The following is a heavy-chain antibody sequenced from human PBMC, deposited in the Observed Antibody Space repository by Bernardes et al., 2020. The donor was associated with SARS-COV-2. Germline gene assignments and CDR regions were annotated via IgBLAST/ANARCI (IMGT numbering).Heavy chain of an antibody. V-gene: IGHV1-8*01. J-gene: IGHJ4*02. Sequence: ASVKVSCKASGYTFTSYDINWARQATGQGLEWMGWMNPNSGNTGYAQKFQGRVTMTRNTSISTAYMELSSLRSEDTAVYYCVHRYYYDSSGYYRLGSYFDYWGQGTLVTVSS. CDR2: MNPNSGNT. CDR1: GYTFTSYD. CDR3: VHRYYYDSSGYYRLGSYFDY. D-gene: IGHD3-22*01.